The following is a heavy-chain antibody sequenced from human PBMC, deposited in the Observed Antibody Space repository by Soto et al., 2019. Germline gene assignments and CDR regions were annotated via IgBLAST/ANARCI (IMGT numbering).Heavy chain of an antibody. Sequence: LRLSCAASGFTFSSYAMSWVRQAPGKGLEWVSAISGSGGSTYYADSVKGRFTISRDNSKNTLYLQMNSLRAEDTAVYYCAKDFGLIIAVAWGAFDIWGQGTMVTVSS. CDR3: AKDFGLIIAVAWGAFDI. CDR1: GFTFSSYA. D-gene: IGHD6-19*01. CDR2: ISGSGGST. V-gene: IGHV3-23*01. J-gene: IGHJ3*02.